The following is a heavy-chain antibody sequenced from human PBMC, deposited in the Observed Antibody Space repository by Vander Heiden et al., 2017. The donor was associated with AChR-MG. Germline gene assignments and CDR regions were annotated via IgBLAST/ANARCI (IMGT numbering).Heavy chain of an antibody. V-gene: IGHV4-39*02. D-gene: IGHD3-10*01. CDR1: GGSISSSSYC. CDR3: VGDGSGSYSRTLDY. CDR2: IYHSGST. J-gene: IGHJ4*02. Sequence: QLQLQESGPGLVKPSETLSLTCTVSGGSISSSSYCWGWIRQPPGKELEWIGSIYHSGSTYYNPSRKSRVTISGDTSKNQFSLKLSSVTAADTAVYYCVGDGSGSYSRTLDYWDQGTLVTVSS.